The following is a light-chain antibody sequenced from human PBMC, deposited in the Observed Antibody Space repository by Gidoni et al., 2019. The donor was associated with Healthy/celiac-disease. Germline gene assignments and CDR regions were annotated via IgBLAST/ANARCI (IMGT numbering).Light chain of an antibody. J-gene: IGKJ1*01. CDR2: GAS. Sequence: EIVLTQSLATLSLSPGEQDTLSCRSSQSVISSYLAWYQQKPGQAPRLLIYGASSRATGIPDRFSGSGSGTNFTLSISRLEPEDFAVYYCQQYGSSPPGTFGQGTKVEIK. V-gene: IGKV3-20*01. CDR1: QSVISSY. CDR3: QQYGSSPPGT.